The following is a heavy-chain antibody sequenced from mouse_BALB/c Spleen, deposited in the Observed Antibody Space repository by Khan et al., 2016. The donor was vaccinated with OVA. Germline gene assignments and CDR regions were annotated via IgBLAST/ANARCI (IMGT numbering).Heavy chain of an antibody. CDR2: IRYDGNT. CDR3: ARGVSSGPAWFTY. D-gene: IGHD3-1*01. V-gene: IGHV3-6*02. J-gene: IGHJ3*01. CDR1: GYSITNGYF. Sequence: EVQLQESGPGLVKPSQSLSLTCSVTGYSITNGYFWNWIRQFPGNNLEWMGYIRYDGNTNYNPSLKNRISITRETSKNQFFLNLNSVTPEDTATYYCARGVSSGPAWFTYWGQGTLVTVSA.